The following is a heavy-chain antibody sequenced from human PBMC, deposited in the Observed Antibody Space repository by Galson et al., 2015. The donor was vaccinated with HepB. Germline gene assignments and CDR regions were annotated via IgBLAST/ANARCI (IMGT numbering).Heavy chain of an antibody. CDR2: ISGSGGST. J-gene: IGHJ3*02. D-gene: IGHD3-10*01. Sequence: SLRLSCAASGFTFSSYAMSWVRQAPGKGLEWVSAISGSGGSTYYADSVKGRFTISRDNSKNTLYLQMSSLRAEDTAVYYCAKSPAGYYFEIWGQGTMVTVSS. CDR3: AKSPAGYYFEI. CDR1: GFTFSSYA. V-gene: IGHV3-23*01.